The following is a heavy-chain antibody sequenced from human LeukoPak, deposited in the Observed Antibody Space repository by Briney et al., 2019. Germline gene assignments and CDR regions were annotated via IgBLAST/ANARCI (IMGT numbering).Heavy chain of an antibody. CDR3: ARWGEVVPATSDI. D-gene: IGHD2-2*01. V-gene: IGHV1-18*01. CDR2: ISTHNGNT. CDR1: GYTFSRYG. J-gene: IGHJ3*02. Sequence: ASVKVSCKASGYTFSRYGITWVRQAPGQGLEWMGWISTHNGNTNSAQKLQGRVTMTTDTSTSTAYMELRSLRSDDTAVYYCARWGEVVPATSDIWGQGTMVTVSS.